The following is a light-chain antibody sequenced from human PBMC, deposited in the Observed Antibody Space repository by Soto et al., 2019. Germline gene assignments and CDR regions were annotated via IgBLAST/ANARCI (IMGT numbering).Light chain of an antibody. Sequence: EIVMTQSPATLSVSPGERATLSCRASQSFSILLAWYQQKPGQAPRLLSHGATTRATGIPARFSGSGSGTEFTLTISSLQSEDFAVYYCQQYNNWPRTFGQGTKVDIK. CDR3: QQYNNWPRT. J-gene: IGKJ1*01. CDR2: GAT. CDR1: QSFSIL. V-gene: IGKV3-15*01.